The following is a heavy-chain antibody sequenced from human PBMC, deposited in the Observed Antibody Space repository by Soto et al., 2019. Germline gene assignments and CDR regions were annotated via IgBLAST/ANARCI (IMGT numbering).Heavy chain of an antibody. Sequence: ASVKVSCKASGGTFSSYAISWVRQAPGQGLEWMGGIIPIFGTANYAQKFQGRVTITADESTSTAYMELSSLRSEDTAVYYCARAVTPPPGRLYYFDYWGQGPLVTVSS. CDR2: IIPIFGTA. J-gene: IGHJ4*02. CDR3: ARAVTPPPGRLYYFDY. V-gene: IGHV1-69*13. D-gene: IGHD2-21*02. CDR1: GGTFSSYA.